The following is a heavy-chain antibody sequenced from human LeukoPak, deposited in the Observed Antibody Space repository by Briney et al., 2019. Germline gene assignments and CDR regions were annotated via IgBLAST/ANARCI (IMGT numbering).Heavy chain of an antibody. J-gene: IGHJ4*02. V-gene: IGHV4-39*01. CDR2: IYYSKNT. CDR1: GGSISSSSAY. D-gene: IGHD5-18*01. Sequence: SETVSLTCTVSGGSISSSSAYWGWIRQPPGKGLEWIGSIYYSKNTYYNPSLKSRVTISADTSKNQFSLTLCSVSATDTAVYYCVSPRGFSYGYFDYWGQGTLVTVSS. CDR3: VSPRGFSYGYFDY.